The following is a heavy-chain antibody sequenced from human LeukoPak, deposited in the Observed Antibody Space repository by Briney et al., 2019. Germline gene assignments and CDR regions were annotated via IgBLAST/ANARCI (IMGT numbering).Heavy chain of an antibody. D-gene: IGHD4-17*01. CDR3: AQDHLGFGDYWFGY. V-gene: IGHV3-23*01. CDR1: GFTFNIYA. CDR2: IRGTDGYT. Sequence: PGGSLRLSCAASGFTFNIYAMSWIRQAPGKGLEWFSTIRGTDGYTYYADSVKGRFTISRDNSKNTLFLQMNSLRVEDTAVYYCAQDHLGFGDYWFGYWGQGTLVSVSS. J-gene: IGHJ4*02.